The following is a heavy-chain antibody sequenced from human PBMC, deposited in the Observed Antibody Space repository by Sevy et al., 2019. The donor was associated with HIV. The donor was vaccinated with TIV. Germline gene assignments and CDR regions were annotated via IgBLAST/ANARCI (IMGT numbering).Heavy chain of an antibody. D-gene: IGHD3-10*01. J-gene: IGHJ4*02. CDR2: IRYDGTNK. Sequence: GESLKISCVASGFTFSDYGMHWVRQAPGKGLEWVAVIRYDGTNKKYADSVKGRFTISKDNSKNTRYLQMRSLRAEDTEVYDCTTAVSRGIPYFEYWGQGALVTVSS. CDR1: GFTFSDYG. V-gene: IGHV3-33*01. CDR3: TTAVSRGIPYFEY.